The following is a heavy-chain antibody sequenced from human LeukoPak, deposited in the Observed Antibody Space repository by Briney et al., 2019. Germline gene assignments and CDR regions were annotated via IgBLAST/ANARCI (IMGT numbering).Heavy chain of an antibody. CDR1: GYTLTGYY. Sequence: ASVKVSCKASGYTLTGYYMHWVRQAPGQGLEWMGWINPNSGGTNYAQKFQGRVTITADESTSTAYMELSSLRSEDTAVYYCARGDGYMDVWGKGTTVTVSS. CDR2: INPNSGGT. J-gene: IGHJ6*03. V-gene: IGHV1-2*02. CDR3: ARGDGYMDV.